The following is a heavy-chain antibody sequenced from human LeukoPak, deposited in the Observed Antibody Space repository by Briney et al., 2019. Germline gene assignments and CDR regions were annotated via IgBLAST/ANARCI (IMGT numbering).Heavy chain of an antibody. V-gene: IGHV4-38-2*02. CDR3: ARDRGYYYDSSGYYTSAFDI. D-gene: IGHD3-22*01. J-gene: IGHJ3*02. CDR2: IYHSGST. Sequence: PSETLSPTCTVSGYSISSGYYWGWIRQPPGKGLEWIGSIYHSGSTYYNPSLKSRVTISVDTSKNQFSLKLSSVTAADTAVYYCARDRGYYYDSSGYYTSAFDIWGQGTMVTVSS. CDR1: GYSISSGYY.